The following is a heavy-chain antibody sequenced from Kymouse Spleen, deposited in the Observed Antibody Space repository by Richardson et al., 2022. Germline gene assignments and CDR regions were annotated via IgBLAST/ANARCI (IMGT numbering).Heavy chain of an antibody. D-gene: IGHD6-13*01,IGHD6-19*01,IGHD6-25*01. V-gene: IGHV4-39*01. J-gene: IGHJ4*02. Sequence: QLQLQESGPGLVKPSETLSLTCTVSGGSISSSSYYWGWIRQPPGKGLEWIGSIYYSGSTYYNPSLKSRVTISVDTSKNQFSLKLSSVTAADTAVYYCARLRLGIAEEDWGQGTLVTVSS. CDR1: GGSISSSSYY. CDR3: ARLRLGIAEED. CDR2: IYYSGST.